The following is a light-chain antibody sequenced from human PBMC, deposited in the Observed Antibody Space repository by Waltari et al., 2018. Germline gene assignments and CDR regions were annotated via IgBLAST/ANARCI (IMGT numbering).Light chain of an antibody. J-gene: IGKJ1*01. V-gene: IGKV3-20*01. Sequence: EIVLTQSPGTLSLSPGERATLSCWASQSVGRYLAWYQQKPGQAPRLLIYGASIRATGIPDRFSGSGSETDFSLTISRPEPEDLAVYYCQHYVRLPATFGQGTKVEIK. CDR1: QSVGRY. CDR2: GAS. CDR3: QHYVRLPAT.